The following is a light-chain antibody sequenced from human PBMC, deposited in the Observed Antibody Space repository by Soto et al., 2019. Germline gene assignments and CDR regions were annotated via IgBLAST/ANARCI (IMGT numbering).Light chain of an antibody. V-gene: IGLV2-8*02. CDR3: SSFAASNTWV. CDR1: SSDVGAYNY. Sequence: QSALTQPPSASRSPGQSVTISCTGTSSDVGAYNYVSWYQQHAGKAPKLVIYEVTKRPSGVPDRFSGSKSANTASLTVSGLQAEDKADYYCSSFAASNTWVFGGGTKLTVL. J-gene: IGLJ3*02. CDR2: EVT.